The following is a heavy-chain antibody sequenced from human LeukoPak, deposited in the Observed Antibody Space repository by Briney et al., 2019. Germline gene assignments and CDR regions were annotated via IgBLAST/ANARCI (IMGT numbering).Heavy chain of an antibody. CDR2: IYYNGIT. D-gene: IGHD6-25*01. J-gene: IGHJ5*02. Sequence: PSETLSLTCTVSGGSISSYYWSWIRQPAGRGLEWIGRIYYNGITNYKSSLESRLTISVDTSKNQFSLRLRSVTAADTAVYHCARQNPPGSKKGWFDPWGQGTLVTVSS. CDR1: GGSISSYY. V-gene: IGHV4-59*08. CDR3: ARQNPPGSKKGWFDP.